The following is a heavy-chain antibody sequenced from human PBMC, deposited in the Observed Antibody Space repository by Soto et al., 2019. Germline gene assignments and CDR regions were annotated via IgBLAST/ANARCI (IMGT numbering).Heavy chain of an antibody. CDR3: ARLSGYSGYVPPYVDY. Sequence: EVQLVQSGAEVKKPGESQKISCKGSGYSFTSYWIGWVRQMPGKGLEWMGIIYPGDSDTRYSPSFQGQVTISADKSISTAYLQWSSLKASDTAMYYCARLSGYSGYVPPYVDYWGQGTLVTVSS. V-gene: IGHV5-51*03. CDR2: IYPGDSDT. D-gene: IGHD5-12*01. CDR1: GYSFTSYW. J-gene: IGHJ4*02.